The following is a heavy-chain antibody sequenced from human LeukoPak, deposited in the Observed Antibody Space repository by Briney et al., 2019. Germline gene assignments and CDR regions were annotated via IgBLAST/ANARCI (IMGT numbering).Heavy chain of an antibody. CDR1: GGSISSYY. D-gene: IGHD2-21*02. Sequence: SSETLSLTCTVSGGSISSYYWSWIRQPAGKGLEWIGRIYTSGSTNYNPSLKSRVTMSVDTSKNQFSLKLSSVTAADTAVYYCARHLVLHSNCGGDCAAHFDYWGQGTLVTVSS. CDR2: IYTSGST. V-gene: IGHV4-4*07. CDR3: ARHLVLHSNCGGDCAAHFDY. J-gene: IGHJ4*02.